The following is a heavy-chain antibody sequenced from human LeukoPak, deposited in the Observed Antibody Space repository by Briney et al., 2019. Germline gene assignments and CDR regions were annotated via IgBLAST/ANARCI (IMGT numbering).Heavy chain of an antibody. D-gene: IGHD3-10*01. V-gene: IGHV3-21*01. CDR2: ITSSSRSI. CDR1: GFTFSGYS. CDR3: AAGDLANPLRY. Sequence: GGSLRLSCTASGFTFSGYSMNWVRQAPGKGLEWVSCITSSSRSISYADSVKGRFTISRDNAKNSLYLQLNSLRPDDSAVYYCAAGDLANPLRYWGQGTLVTVSS. J-gene: IGHJ4*02.